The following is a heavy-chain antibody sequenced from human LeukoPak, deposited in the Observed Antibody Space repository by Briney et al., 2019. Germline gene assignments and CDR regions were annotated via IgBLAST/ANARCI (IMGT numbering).Heavy chain of an antibody. V-gene: IGHV3-33*01. Sequence: PGRSLRLSCAASGFTFSSYGMHWVRQAPGKGLEWVAVIWYDGSNKYYADSVKGRFTISRDNAKNILYLQMNNLRVEDTAVYYCTTVFKGSSLQDYWGQGTLVTVSS. CDR2: IWYDGSNK. CDR3: TTVFKGSSLQDY. D-gene: IGHD1-26*01. J-gene: IGHJ4*02. CDR1: GFTFSSYG.